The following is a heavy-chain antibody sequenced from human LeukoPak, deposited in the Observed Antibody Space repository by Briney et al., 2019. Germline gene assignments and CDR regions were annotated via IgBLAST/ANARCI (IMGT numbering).Heavy chain of an antibody. CDR1: GGSISSYY. J-gene: IGHJ4*02. CDR2: IYYSGST. V-gene: IGHV4-59*01. D-gene: IGHD3-22*01. Sequence: SETLSLTCTVSGGSISSYYWSWIRQPPGKGLEWIGYIYYSGSTNYNPSLKSRVTISVDTSKNQFSLKLSSVTAADTAVYYCARGGGSGYPFDYWGQGTLVTVSS. CDR3: ARGGGSGYPFDY.